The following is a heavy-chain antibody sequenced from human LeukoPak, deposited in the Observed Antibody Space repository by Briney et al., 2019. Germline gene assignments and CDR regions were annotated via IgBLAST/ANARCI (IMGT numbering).Heavy chain of an antibody. Sequence: KPSETLSLTCTVSGGSISSYYCSWIRQPPGKGLEWIGYIYYSGSTNYNPSLKSRVTISVDTSKNQFSLKLSSVTAADTAVYYCARDPSLMGVRGWSYFDYWGQGTLVTVSS. V-gene: IGHV4-59*01. CDR1: GGSISSYY. CDR3: ARDPSLMGVRGWSYFDY. CDR2: IYYSGST. D-gene: IGHD6-19*01. J-gene: IGHJ4*02.